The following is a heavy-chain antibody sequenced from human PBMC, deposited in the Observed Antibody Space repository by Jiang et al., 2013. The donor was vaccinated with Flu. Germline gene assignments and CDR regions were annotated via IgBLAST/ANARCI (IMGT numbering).Heavy chain of an antibody. D-gene: IGHD2-15*01. CDR1: GGSISSSSYY. J-gene: IGHJ6*02. Sequence: LLKPSETLSLTCTVSGGSISSSSYYWGWIRQPPGKGLEWIGSIYYSGSTYYNPSLKSRVTISVDTSKNQFSLKLSSVTAADTAVYYCARHRSGCSGGSCYPYYYYGMDVWGQGTTVTVSS. V-gene: IGHV4-39*01. CDR3: ARHRSGCSGGSCYPYYYYGMDV. CDR2: IYYSGST.